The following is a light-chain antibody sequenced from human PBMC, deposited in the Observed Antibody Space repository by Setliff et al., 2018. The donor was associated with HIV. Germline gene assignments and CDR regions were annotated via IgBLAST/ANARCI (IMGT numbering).Light chain of an antibody. CDR2: EVS. CDR1: SSDIGGYDY. CDR3: SSYRSSRTLA. V-gene: IGLV2-14*01. Sequence: QSVLTQPASVSGSPGQSITISCTGTSSDIGGYDYVSWYQQYPGKAPKLMIYEVSNRPSGVSNRFSGSKSADTATLTISGLQAEDEADYYCSSYRSSRTLAFGGGTKVTVL. J-gene: IGLJ3*02.